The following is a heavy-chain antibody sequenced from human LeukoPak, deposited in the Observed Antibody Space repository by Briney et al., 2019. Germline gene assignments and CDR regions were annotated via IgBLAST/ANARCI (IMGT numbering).Heavy chain of an antibody. Sequence: GESLKISCKGSGYSFTSYWIGWVRQLPGKGLEWMGIIYPGDSDTRYSPSFQGQVTISADKSISTAYLQWSSLKASDTAMYYCAGAIVGAATAFDIWGQGTMVTVSS. D-gene: IGHD1-26*01. CDR1: GYSFTSYW. CDR2: IYPGDSDT. J-gene: IGHJ3*02. CDR3: AGAIVGAATAFDI. V-gene: IGHV5-51*01.